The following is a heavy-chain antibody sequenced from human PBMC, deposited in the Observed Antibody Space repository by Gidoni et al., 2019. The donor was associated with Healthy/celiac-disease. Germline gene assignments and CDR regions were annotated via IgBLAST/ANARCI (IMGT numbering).Heavy chain of an antibody. Sequence: PGKGLEWVSSISSSSSYIYYADSVKGRFTISRDIAKNSLYLQMNSLRAEDTAVYYCARIGYCSSTSCSNFDYWGQGTLVTVSS. J-gene: IGHJ4*02. CDR2: ISSSSSYI. CDR3: ARIGYCSSTSCSNFDY. V-gene: IGHV3-21*01. D-gene: IGHD2-2*01.